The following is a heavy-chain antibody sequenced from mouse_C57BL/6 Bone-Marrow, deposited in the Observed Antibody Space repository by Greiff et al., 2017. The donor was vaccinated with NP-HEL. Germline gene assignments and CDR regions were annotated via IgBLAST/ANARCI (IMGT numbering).Heavy chain of an antibody. D-gene: IGHD2-5*01. Sequence: QVHVKQPGAELVMPGASVKLSCKASGYTFTSYWMHWVKQRPGQGLEWIGEIDPSDSYTNYTQKFKGKSTLTVDKSSSTAYMQLSSLTSEDSAVYYCARYYSNYDYGGQGTTLTVSS. CDR2: IDPSDSYT. CDR1: GYTFTSYW. V-gene: IGHV1-69*01. J-gene: IGHJ2*01. CDR3: ARYYSNYDY.